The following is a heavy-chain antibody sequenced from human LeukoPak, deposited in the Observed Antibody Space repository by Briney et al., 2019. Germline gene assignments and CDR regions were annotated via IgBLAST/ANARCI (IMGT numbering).Heavy chain of an antibody. J-gene: IGHJ6*02. CDR2: IYYSGST. Sequence: PSETLSLTCTVPGGSVSSGSYYWSWIRQPPGKGLEWIGYIYYSGSTNYNPSLKSRVTISVDTSKNQFSLKLSSVTAADTAVYYCARELVVVVPAAPLSYGMDVWGQGTTVTVSS. D-gene: IGHD2-2*01. CDR3: ARELVVVVPAAPLSYGMDV. V-gene: IGHV4-61*01. CDR1: GGSVSSGSYY.